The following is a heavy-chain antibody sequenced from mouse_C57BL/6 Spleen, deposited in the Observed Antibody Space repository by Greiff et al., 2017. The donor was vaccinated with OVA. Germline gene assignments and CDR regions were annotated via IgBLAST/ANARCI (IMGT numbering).Heavy chain of an antibody. CDR3: ARKGASYGSSHHWYFDV. CDR2: IDPSDSYT. D-gene: IGHD1-1*01. CDR1: GYTFTSYW. J-gene: IGHJ1*03. Sequence: QVQLQQSGAELVMPGASVKLSCKASGYTFTSYWMHWVKQRPGQGLEWIGEIDPSDSYTNYNQKFKGKSTLTVDKSSSTAYMQLSSLTSEDSAVYYCARKGASYGSSHHWYFDVWGTGTTVTVSS. V-gene: IGHV1-69*01.